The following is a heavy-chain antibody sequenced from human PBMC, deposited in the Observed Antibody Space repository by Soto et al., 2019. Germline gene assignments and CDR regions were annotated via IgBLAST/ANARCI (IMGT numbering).Heavy chain of an antibody. D-gene: IGHD5-12*01. J-gene: IGHJ6*03. Sequence: PSETLSLTCAVYGGSFSGYYWSWIRQPPGKGLEWIGEINHSGSTNYNPSLKSRVTISVDTSKNQFSLKLSSVTAADTAVYYCARGQGRYSGTPYYHSYMAVWGKGTSVTVSS. CDR2: INHSGST. V-gene: IGHV4-34*01. CDR1: GGSFSGYY. CDR3: ARGQGRYSGTPYYHSYMAV.